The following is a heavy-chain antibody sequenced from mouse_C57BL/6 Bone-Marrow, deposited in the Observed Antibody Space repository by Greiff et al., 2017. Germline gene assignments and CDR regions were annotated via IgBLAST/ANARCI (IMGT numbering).Heavy chain of an antibody. CDR2: IYPRSGNT. CDR3: ARGGQLRLPDPDYFDY. D-gene: IGHD3-2*02. V-gene: IGHV1-81*01. Sequence: LQESGAELARPGASVKLSCKASGYTFTSYGISWVKQRTGQGLEWIGEIYPRSGNTYYNEKFKGKATLTADKSSSTAYMELRSLTSEDSAVYFCARGGQLRLPDPDYFDYWGQGTTLTVSS. CDR1: GYTFTSYG. J-gene: IGHJ2*01.